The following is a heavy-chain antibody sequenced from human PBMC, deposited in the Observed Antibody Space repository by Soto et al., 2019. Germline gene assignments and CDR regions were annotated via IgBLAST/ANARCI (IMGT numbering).Heavy chain of an antibody. J-gene: IGHJ4*01. D-gene: IGHD5-12*01. CDR3: ATSGGGWLQPPV. V-gene: IGHV3-7*03. CDR2: IKQDGSEK. CDR1: GFTFRSNW. Sequence: GGSLRLSCAASGFTFRSNWMSWVRQAPGKGLEWVANIKQDGSEKYYVDSVKGRFTISRDNAKNSLYLQMNSLRAEDTAVYYCATSGGGWLQPPVWGHGTLVTVSS.